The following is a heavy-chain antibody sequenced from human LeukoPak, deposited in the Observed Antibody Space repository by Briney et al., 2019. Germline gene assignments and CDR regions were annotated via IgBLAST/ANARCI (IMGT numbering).Heavy chain of an antibody. CDR3: ARGSSNTGFAY. D-gene: IGHD1-14*01. Sequence: GGSLRLSCAASGFTFSSYAMHWVRQAPGKGLEWVTIISYDGTNKYYADSVKGRFTISRDNAKNSLFLQMNSLRAEDTAIYYCARGSSNTGFAYWGQGTLVTVSS. J-gene: IGHJ4*02. V-gene: IGHV3-30*04. CDR1: GFTFSSYA. CDR2: ISYDGTNK.